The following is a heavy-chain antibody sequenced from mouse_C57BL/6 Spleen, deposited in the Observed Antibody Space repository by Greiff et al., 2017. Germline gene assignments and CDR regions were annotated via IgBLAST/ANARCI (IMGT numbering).Heavy chain of an antibody. Sequence: EVMLVESEGGLVQPGSSMKLSCTASGFTFSDYYMAWVRQVPEKGLEWVANINYDGSSTYYLDSLKSRFIISRDNAKNILYLQMSSLKSEDTATYYCARDGGGDAMDYWGQGTSVTVSS. CDR2: INYDGSST. CDR3: ARDGGGDAMDY. V-gene: IGHV5-16*01. J-gene: IGHJ4*01. CDR1: GFTFSDYY.